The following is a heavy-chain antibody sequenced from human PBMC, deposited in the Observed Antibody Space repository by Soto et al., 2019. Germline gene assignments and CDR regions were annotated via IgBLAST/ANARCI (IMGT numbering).Heavy chain of an antibody. CDR3: ARGPQYYDSSGYFDNWFDP. Sequence: QVQLVESGGGVVQPGRSLRLSCAASGFTFSSYAMHWVRQAPGKGLEWVAVISYDGSNKYYADSVKGRFTISRDNSKNTLYLQMNSLRAEDTAVYYCARGPQYYDSSGYFDNWFDPWGQGTLVTVSS. V-gene: IGHV3-30-3*01. J-gene: IGHJ5*02. CDR2: ISYDGSNK. D-gene: IGHD3-22*01. CDR1: GFTFSSYA.